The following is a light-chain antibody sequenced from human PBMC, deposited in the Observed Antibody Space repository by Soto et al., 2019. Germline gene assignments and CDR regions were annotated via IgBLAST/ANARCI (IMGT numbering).Light chain of an antibody. CDR2: KAS. J-gene: IGKJ1*01. CDR3: QHYNSYSEA. Sequence: IQMTQSPPSLSASVGDRVTITCRASQSISSYLNWYQQKPGKAPKLLIYKASTLKSGVPSRFSGSGSGTEFTLTISSLQPDDFATYYCQHYNSYSEAFGQGTKVDI. CDR1: QSISSY. V-gene: IGKV1-5*03.